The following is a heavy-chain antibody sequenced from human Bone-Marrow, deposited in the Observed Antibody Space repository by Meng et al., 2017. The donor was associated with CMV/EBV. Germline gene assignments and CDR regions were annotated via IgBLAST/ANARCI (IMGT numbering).Heavy chain of an antibody. CDR3: ARDAFWSGSHEYY. V-gene: IGHV3-21*01. Sequence: GESLKISCAASGFTFSSYSMNWVRQAPGKGLEWVSSISSSSSYIYYADSVKGRFTISRDNSKNTLYLQMNSLRAEDTAVYYCARDAFWSGSHEYYWGQGTLVTVSS. CDR2: ISSSSSYI. J-gene: IGHJ4*02. CDR1: GFTFSSYS. D-gene: IGHD3-3*01.